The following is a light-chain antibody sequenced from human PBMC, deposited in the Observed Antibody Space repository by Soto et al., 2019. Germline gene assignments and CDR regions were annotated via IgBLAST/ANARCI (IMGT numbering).Light chain of an antibody. CDR1: QSISSY. J-gene: IGKJ4*01. CDR3: QQSYSTPLP. CDR2: AAS. Sequence: DIQMTQSPSSLSASVGDRVTITCRASQSISSYLNWYQQKPGKAPKLLIYAASSLQSGVPLRFSGSGSGTDFTLTISSLQPEDFATYYCQQSYSTPLPCGGGTKVEIK. V-gene: IGKV1-39*01.